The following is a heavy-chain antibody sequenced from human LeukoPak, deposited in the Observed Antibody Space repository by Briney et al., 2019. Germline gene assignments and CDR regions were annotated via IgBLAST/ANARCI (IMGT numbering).Heavy chain of an antibody. V-gene: IGHV3-23*01. CDR2: ISGSGGST. D-gene: IGHD6-13*01. CDR1: GFTFSSYA. J-gene: IGHJ4*02. Sequence: GGSLRLSCAASGFTFSSYAMSWVRQAPGKGLEWVSAISGSGGSTYYADSVKGRFTISRDNSKNTLYLQMNSLRAEDTAVYYCAKVFKTRRYANGQQLVSVGYYFDYWGQGTLVTVSS. CDR3: AKVFKTRRYANGQQLVSVGYYFDY.